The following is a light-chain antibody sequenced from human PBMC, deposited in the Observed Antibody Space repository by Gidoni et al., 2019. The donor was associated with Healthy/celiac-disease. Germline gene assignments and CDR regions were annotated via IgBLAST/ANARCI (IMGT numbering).Light chain of an antibody. V-gene: IGKV3-20*01. CDR1: SSVSSSY. J-gene: IGKJ1*01. Sequence: EIVLTPSPGTLSLSPGVRTTLSCSARSSVSSSYLAWYQQKPGQASRLLIYGASSRATGIPDRFSGSGSGTDFTLTISRLEPEDFAVYYCQQYGSSPWTFXQXTKVEIK. CDR3: QQYGSSPWT. CDR2: GAS.